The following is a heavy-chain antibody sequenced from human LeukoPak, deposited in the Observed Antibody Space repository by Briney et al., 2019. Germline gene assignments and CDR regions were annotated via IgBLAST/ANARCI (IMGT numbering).Heavy chain of an antibody. D-gene: IGHD6-13*01. CDR2: IYYSGST. J-gene: IGHJ6*03. CDR1: GGSTSSYY. V-gene: IGHV4-59*08. CDR3: ARGDSSGWYTNSNYYYYYMDV. Sequence: SETLSLTCTVSGGSTSSYYGSCIRQPPGNGLEWIGYIYYSGSTNYSPSLKSRVTISVDTSKNQFSLKLRSVTAADTAVYYCARGDSSGWYTNSNYYYYYMDVWGKGTTVTVSS.